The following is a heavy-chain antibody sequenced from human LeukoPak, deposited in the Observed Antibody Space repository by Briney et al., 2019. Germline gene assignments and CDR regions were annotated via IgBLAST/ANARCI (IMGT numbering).Heavy chain of an antibody. J-gene: IGHJ3*02. CDR2: ISYDGSNK. Sequence: PGGSLRLSCAASGFTFSGSAMHWVRQAPGKGLEWVAVISYDGSNKYYADSVKGRFTISRDNSKNTLYLQMNSLRAEDTAVYYCAKDITMIVPGDAFDIWGQGTMVTVSS. CDR3: AKDITMIVPGDAFDI. V-gene: IGHV3-30*04. CDR1: GFTFSGSA. D-gene: IGHD3-22*01.